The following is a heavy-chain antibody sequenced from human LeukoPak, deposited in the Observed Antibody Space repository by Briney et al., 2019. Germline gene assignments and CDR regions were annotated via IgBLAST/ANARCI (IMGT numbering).Heavy chain of an antibody. CDR1: GGSISSGGYS. D-gene: IGHD3-22*01. CDR2: IYHSGST. Sequence: SQTLSLTCAVSGGSISSGGYSWSWIRQPPGKGLEWIGYIYHSGSTYYIPSLKSRVTISVDRSKNQFSLKLSSVTAADTAVYYCARGLRDSSGSPEYYFDYWGQGTLVTVSS. J-gene: IGHJ4*02. CDR3: ARGLRDSSGSPEYYFDY. V-gene: IGHV4-30-2*01.